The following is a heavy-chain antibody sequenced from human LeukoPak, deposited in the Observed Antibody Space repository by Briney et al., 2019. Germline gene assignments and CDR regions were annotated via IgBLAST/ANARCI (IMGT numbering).Heavy chain of an antibody. CDR2: IYYSGST. Sequence: KPSQTLSLTCTVSGGSISSGGYYWSWIRQHPGKGLEWIGYIYYSGSTYYNPSLKSRVTISVDTSKNQFSLKLSSVTAADTAVYYCARESPYDSSEIDYWGQGTLVTVSS. CDR3: ARESPYDSSEIDY. V-gene: IGHV4-31*03. CDR1: GGSISSGGYY. J-gene: IGHJ4*02. D-gene: IGHD3-22*01.